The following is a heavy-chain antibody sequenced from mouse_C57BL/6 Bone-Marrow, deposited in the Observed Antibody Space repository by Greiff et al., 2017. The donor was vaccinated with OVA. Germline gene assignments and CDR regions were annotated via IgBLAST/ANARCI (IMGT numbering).Heavy chain of an antibody. CDR2: IYPRSGNT. Sequence: VKLVESGAELARPGASVKLSCKASGYTFTSYGISWVKQRTGQGLEWIGEIYPRSGNTYYNEKFKGKATLTADKSSSTAYMELRSLTSEDSAVYFCARRYGNYHYWGQGTTLTVSS. V-gene: IGHV1-81*01. CDR1: GYTFTSYG. D-gene: IGHD2-10*02. CDR3: ARRYGNYHY. J-gene: IGHJ2*01.